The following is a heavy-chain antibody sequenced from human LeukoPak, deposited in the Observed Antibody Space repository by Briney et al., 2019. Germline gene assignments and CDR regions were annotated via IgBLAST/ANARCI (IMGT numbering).Heavy chain of an antibody. J-gene: IGHJ6*02. CDR1: GYTFTGYY. V-gene: IGHV1-2*02. CDR3: ARDPEEYCGGDCYGYGMDV. D-gene: IGHD2-21*02. CDR2: INPNSGGT. Sequence: ASVKDSCKASGYTFTGYYMHWVRQAPGQGLEWMGWINPNSGGTNYAQKFQGRVTMTRDTSISTAYMELSRLRSDDTAVYYCARDPEEYCGGDCYGYGMDVWGQGTTVTVSS.